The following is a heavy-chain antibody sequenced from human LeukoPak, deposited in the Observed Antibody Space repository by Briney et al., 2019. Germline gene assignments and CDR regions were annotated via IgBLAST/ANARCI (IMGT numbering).Heavy chain of an antibody. CDR1: GFTFSSYA. J-gene: IGHJ4*02. CDR3: AKGRGGSGYVVDY. V-gene: IGHV3-9*03. D-gene: IGHD6-25*01. Sequence: GGSLRLSCAASGFTFSSYAMHWVRQAPGKGLEWVSGISWNSGSIGYADSVKGRFTISRDNAKNSLYLQMNSLRAEDMALYYCAKGRGGSGYVVDYWGQGTLVTVSS. CDR2: ISWNSGSI.